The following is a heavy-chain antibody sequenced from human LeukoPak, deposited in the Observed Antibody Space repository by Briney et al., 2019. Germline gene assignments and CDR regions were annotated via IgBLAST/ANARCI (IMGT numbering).Heavy chain of an antibody. D-gene: IGHD1-26*01. CDR3: AVGRRTDFDY. CDR2: INPNSGGT. V-gene: IGHV1-2*02. Sequence: ASVKVPCKASEYTFTDYYIHWVRQAPGQGLEWMGWINPNSGGTNYAQNFQGRVTMTRDTYITTAYMDLSRLRLDDTAVYYCAVGRRTDFDYWGQGTLVTVSS. CDR1: EYTFTDYY. J-gene: IGHJ4*02.